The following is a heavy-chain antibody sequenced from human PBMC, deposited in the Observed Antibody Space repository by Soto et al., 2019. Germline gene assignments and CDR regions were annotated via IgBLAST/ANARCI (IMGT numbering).Heavy chain of an antibody. V-gene: IGHV3-74*01. Sequence: TQRKGLEWVSRIRSDGSSTSHADSVKGRFTISRDNAKNTLYLQMNSLRAEDTAVYYCARALQTGLIYYMAVWGNGTTVTVSS. D-gene: IGHD3-10*01. CDR3: ARALQTGLIYYMAV. CDR2: IRSDGSST. J-gene: IGHJ6*03.